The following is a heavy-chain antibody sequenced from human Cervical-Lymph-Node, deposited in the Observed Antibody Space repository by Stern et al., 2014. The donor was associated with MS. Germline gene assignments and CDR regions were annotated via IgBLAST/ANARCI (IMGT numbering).Heavy chain of an antibody. CDR2: IIPIFGTA. V-gene: IGHV1-69*01. CDR1: GGTFSSYA. J-gene: IGHJ2*01. D-gene: IGHD2-21*02. Sequence: QLVQSGAEVKKPGSSVKVSCKASGGTFSSYAISWVRQAPGQGLEWMGGIIPIFGTANYAQKFQGRVTITADESTSTAYMELSSPRSEDTAVYYCASAYCGGDCPDWYFDLWGRGTLVTVSS. CDR3: ASAYCGGDCPDWYFDL.